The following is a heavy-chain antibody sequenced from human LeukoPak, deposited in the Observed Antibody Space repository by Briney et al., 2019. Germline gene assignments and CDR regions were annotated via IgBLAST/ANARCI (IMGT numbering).Heavy chain of an antibody. D-gene: IGHD5-18*01. CDR1: GFTFSSYG. CDR2: INWNGGST. CDR3: ATHGGGYSYGDDAFDI. V-gene: IGHV3-20*04. J-gene: IGHJ3*02. Sequence: GGSLRLSCAASGFTFSSYGMSWVRQAPGKGLEWVSGINWNGGSTGYADSVKGRFTISRDNAKNSLYLQMNSLRAEDTALYYCATHGGGYSYGDDAFDIWGQGTMVTVSS.